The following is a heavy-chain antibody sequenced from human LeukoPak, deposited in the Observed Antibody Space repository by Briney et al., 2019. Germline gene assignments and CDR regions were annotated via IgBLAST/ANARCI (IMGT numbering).Heavy chain of an antibody. CDR2: IKQDGSEK. V-gene: IGHV3-7*01. CDR3: GRSDGAFLADSAKNIDY. CDR1: GFTFSIYW. J-gene: IGHJ4*02. Sequence: GGSLRLSCAASGFTFSIYWMSWVRQAPGKGLEWVANIKQDGSEKSYVDSVKGRFTISRDQFKNTLYLQLNSLRADDTALYFCGRSDGAFLADSAKNIDYWGQGTLVTVSS. D-gene: IGHD3-3*02.